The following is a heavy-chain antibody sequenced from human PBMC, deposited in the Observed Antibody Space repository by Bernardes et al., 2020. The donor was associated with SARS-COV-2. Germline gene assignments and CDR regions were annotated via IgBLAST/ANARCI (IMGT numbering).Heavy chain of an antibody. Sequence: SETLSLTCTVSGGSVSSGSYYWSWIRQPPGKGLEWIGYIYYSGSTNYNPSLKSRVTISVDTSKNQFSLKLSSVTAADTAVYYCARARVGELYYFDYWGQGTLVTVSS. CDR2: IYYSGST. D-gene: IGHD1-26*01. CDR1: GGSVSSGSYY. J-gene: IGHJ4*02. CDR3: ARARVGELYYFDY. V-gene: IGHV4-61*01.